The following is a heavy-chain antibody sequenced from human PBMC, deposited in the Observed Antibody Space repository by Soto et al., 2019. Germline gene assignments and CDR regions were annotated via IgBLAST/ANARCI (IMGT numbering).Heavy chain of an antibody. CDR2: ISGNGATT. J-gene: IGHJ5*02. CDR1: GFSFTFYA. Sequence: EVQLLQSGGGLVQPGGSLRLSCEASGFSFTFYAMSWVRQAPGKGLEWVSAISGNGATTFYADSMKGRFTISRDNSRDTLYLQMTRLRAEDTAVYFCAREQCSPIGRYCADGGVAWVDPWGRGILVTVSS. CDR3: AREQCSPIGRYCADGGVAWVDP. V-gene: IGHV3-23*01. D-gene: IGHD2-8*01.